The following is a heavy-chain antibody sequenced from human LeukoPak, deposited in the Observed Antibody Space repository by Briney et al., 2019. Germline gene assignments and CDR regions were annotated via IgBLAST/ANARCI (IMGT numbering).Heavy chain of an antibody. Sequence: PSETLSLTCAVYGGSFSDYYWSWIRQPPGKGLEWIGEINHSGSTNYNPSLKSRVTISVDTSKNQFSLTLSSVTAADTAVYYCARDPVPDDSNGYYYLSPWGQGTLVTVSS. CDR1: GGSFSDYY. CDR3: ARDPVPDDSNGYYYLSP. D-gene: IGHD3-22*01. V-gene: IGHV4-34*01. CDR2: INHSGST. J-gene: IGHJ5*02.